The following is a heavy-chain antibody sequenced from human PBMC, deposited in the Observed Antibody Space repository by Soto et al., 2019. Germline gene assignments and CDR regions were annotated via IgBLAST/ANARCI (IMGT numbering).Heavy chain of an antibody. D-gene: IGHD3-10*01. Sequence: QVQVVESGGGVVQPGRSLRLSCAASGFTFSRYAIHWVRQAPGKGLEWVAVISRDGTNKYYVDSVKGRFTISRDNSRNTLYLQMNSLRHEYAAVYYCARSRSGAVADSFDFWGKGTLVTVSS. J-gene: IGHJ4*02. CDR3: ARSRSGAVADSFDF. CDR1: GFTFSRYA. V-gene: IGHV3-30*04. CDR2: ISRDGTNK.